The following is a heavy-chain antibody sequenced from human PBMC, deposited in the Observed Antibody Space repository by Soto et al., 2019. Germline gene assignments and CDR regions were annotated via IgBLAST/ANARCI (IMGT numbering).Heavy chain of an antibody. J-gene: IGHJ5*02. V-gene: IGHV4-59*12. D-gene: IGHD3-9*01. Sequence: SETLSLTCTVSGGSISSYYWSWIRQPPGKGLEWIGYIYYSGSTNYNPSLKSRVTISVDTSKNQLSLKLSSVTAADTAVYYCARGPRYYDILTGYRRWFDPWGQGTLVTVSS. CDR1: GGSISSYY. CDR2: IYYSGST. CDR3: ARGPRYYDILTGYRRWFDP.